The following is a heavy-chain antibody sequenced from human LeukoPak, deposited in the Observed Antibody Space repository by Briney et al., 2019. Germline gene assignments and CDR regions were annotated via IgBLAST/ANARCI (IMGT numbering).Heavy chain of an antibody. CDR1: GFTFSSYE. D-gene: IGHD6-13*01. CDR2: ISSSGSTI. V-gene: IGHV3-48*03. CDR3: ARASYSSSWYADY. J-gene: IGHJ4*02. Sequence: GGSLRLSCAASGFTFSSYEMNGVRQAPGKGLEWVSYISSSGSTIYYADSVKGRFTISRDNAKNSLYLQMNSLRAEDTAVYYCARASYSSSWYADYWGQGTLVTVSS.